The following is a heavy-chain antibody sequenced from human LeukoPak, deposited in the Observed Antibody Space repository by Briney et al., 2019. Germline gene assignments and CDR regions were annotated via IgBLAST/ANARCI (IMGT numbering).Heavy chain of an antibody. D-gene: IGHD3-16*02. Sequence: SETLSLTCTVSGGTVSSGSYYWSWIRQPPGRGLEWIRPIYYSGSTNYNPSLKSRVTISVDTSNNQFSLKLSSVNAADTAVYYCARVGIAFGGVIVSQYNFASWGQGTLVTVSS. CDR1: GGTVSSGSYY. CDR2: IYYSGST. J-gene: IGHJ4*02. CDR3: ARVGIAFGGVIVSQYNFAS. V-gene: IGHV4-61*01.